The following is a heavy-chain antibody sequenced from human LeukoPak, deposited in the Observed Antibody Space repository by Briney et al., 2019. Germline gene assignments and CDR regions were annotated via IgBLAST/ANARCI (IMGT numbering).Heavy chain of an antibody. D-gene: IGHD4-17*01. CDR1: GGSISSGSYY. CDR3: ARYPSTVPRYFDL. Sequence: PSQTLSLTCTVSGGSISSGSYYWSWIRQPAGKGLEWIGRIYTSGSTNYNPSLKSRVTISVDTSKNQFSLKLSSVTAADTAVYYCARYPSTVPRYFDLWGRGTLVTVSS. CDR2: IYTSGST. V-gene: IGHV4-61*02. J-gene: IGHJ2*01.